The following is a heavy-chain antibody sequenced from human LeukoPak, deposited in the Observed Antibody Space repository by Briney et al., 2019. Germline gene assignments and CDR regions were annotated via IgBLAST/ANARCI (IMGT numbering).Heavy chain of an antibody. CDR3: ARVATVTSFPYYYYYGMDV. CDR2: ISAYNGNT. Sequence: ASVKVSCKASGYTFTSYGISWVRQAPGQGLEWMGWISAYNGNTNYAQKLQGRVTMTTDTSTSTAYMELRSLRSDDTAVYYCARVATVTSFPYYYYYGMDVWGQGTTVTVSS. V-gene: IGHV1-18*01. D-gene: IGHD4-17*01. CDR1: GYTFTSYG. J-gene: IGHJ6*02.